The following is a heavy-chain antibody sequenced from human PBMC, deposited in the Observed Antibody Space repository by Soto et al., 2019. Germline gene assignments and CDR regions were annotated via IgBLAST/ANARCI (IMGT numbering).Heavy chain of an antibody. D-gene: IGHD2-2*01. Sequence: QVQLQESGPGLVKPSETLSLTCTVSGGSISGYYWSWIRQPPGKGLEWIGYIYYSGSAKYNPSLKTRVTISLDTSESQCSPKLTSVTAADKAVYYCARHGCRSTGCLKGMEYYFDFWGKGILVTVSS. J-gene: IGHJ4*02. V-gene: IGHV4-59*08. CDR2: IYYSGSA. CDR3: ARHGCRSTGCLKGMEYYFDF. CDR1: GGSISGYY.